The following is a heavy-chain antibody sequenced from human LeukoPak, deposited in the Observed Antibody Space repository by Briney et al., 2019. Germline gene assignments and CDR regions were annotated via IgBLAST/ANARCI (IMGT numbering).Heavy chain of an antibody. Sequence: KTSETLSLTCAVYGGSFSGYYWSWIRQPPGKGLEWIGYIYYSGSTNYNPSLKSRVTISVDTSKNQFSLKLSSVTAADTAVYYCARDIAAAGTGTDAFDIWGQGTMVTVSS. J-gene: IGHJ3*02. CDR1: GGSFSGYY. D-gene: IGHD6-13*01. CDR3: ARDIAAAGTGTDAFDI. V-gene: IGHV4-59*01. CDR2: IYYSGST.